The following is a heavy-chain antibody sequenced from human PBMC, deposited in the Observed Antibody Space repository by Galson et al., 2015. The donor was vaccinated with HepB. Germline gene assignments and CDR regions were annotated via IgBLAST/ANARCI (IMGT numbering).Heavy chain of an antibody. CDR2: INSDGSST. J-gene: IGHJ4*02. Sequence: SLRLSCAASGFTFSSYWMHWVRRAPGKGRVWVSRINSDGSSTSYADSVKGRFTISRDNATNTLYLQMNSLRAEDPAVYYCARQSGYNYGNYFDYWGQGTLVTVSS. CDR1: GFTFSSYW. D-gene: IGHD5-24*01. V-gene: IGHV3-74*01. CDR3: ARQSGYNYGNYFDY.